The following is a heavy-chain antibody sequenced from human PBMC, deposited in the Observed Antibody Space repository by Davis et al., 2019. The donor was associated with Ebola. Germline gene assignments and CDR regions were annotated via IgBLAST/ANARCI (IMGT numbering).Heavy chain of an antibody. CDR2: ISGSGGST. J-gene: IGHJ3*02. D-gene: IGHD2/OR15-2a*01. CDR1: GFTFSSYA. CDR3: VKDSSNIWFDI. V-gene: IGHV3-23*01. Sequence: GESLKISCAASGFTFSSYAMSWVRQAPGKGLEWVSAISGSGGSTYYADSVKGRFTISRDNGKKLLHLQMNSLRAEDTAVYYCVKDSSNIWFDIWGQGTLVTVSS.